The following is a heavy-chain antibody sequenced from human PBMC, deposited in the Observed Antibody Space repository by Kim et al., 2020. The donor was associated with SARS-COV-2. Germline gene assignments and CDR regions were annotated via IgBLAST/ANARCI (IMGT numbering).Heavy chain of an antibody. CDR2: ISSSSSTI. CDR1: GFTFSSYS. V-gene: IGHV3-48*04. J-gene: IGHJ4*02. Sequence: GGSLRLSCAASGFTFSSYSMNWVRQAPGKGLEWVSYISSSSSTIYYADSVKGRFTISRDNAKNSLYLQMNSLRAEDTAVYYCARPYYGSGSYYKVPPDYWGQGTLVTVSS. CDR3: ARPYYGSGSYYKVPPDY. D-gene: IGHD3-10*01.